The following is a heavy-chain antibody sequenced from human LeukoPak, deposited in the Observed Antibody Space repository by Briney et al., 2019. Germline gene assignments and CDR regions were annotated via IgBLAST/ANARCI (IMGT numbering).Heavy chain of an antibody. Sequence: SETLSLTCTVSDYSISSGYYWGWIRQPPGKGLERIGNIYHRGGTNYNPSLESRVTISVDTSKNHFSLKLSSVTAADTAVYYCARMCSGSSCPFDRWGQGTLVTVSS. J-gene: IGHJ4*02. D-gene: IGHD2-2*01. CDR3: ARMCSGSSCPFDR. V-gene: IGHV4-38-2*02. CDR1: DYSISSGYY. CDR2: IYHRGGT.